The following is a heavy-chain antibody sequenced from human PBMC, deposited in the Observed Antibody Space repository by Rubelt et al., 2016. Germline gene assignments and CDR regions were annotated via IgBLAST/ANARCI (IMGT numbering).Heavy chain of an antibody. CDR1: GFTFSRYS. J-gene: IGHJ4*02. Sequence: EVQLLESGGGLVLPGGSLRLSCGTSGFTFSRYSMGWVRQAPGKGLAWVSYISSSSSTIYYADSVKGRFTISRDNAKNSLYLQMNSLKDEDTAVYYCARDSIVAVAGRSFDYWGQGTLVTVSS. CDR2: ISSSSSTI. D-gene: IGHD6-19*01. CDR3: ARDSIVAVAGRSFDY. V-gene: IGHV3-48*02.